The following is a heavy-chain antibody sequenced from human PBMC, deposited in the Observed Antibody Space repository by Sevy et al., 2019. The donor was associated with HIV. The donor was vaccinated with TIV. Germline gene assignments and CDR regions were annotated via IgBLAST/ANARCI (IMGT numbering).Heavy chain of an antibody. J-gene: IGHJ6*02. V-gene: IGHV3-23*01. CDR1: GFTFSSYA. CDR2: ISGSGGST. CDR3: ARDVDSNYDGIDA. D-gene: IGHD4-4*01. Sequence: GGSLRLSCAASGFTFSSYAMSWVRQAPGKGLEWVSAISGSGGSTYYADSVKGRFTISRDNSKNTLYLQMNSLRVEDTAVYYCARDVDSNYDGIDAWGQGTTVTVSS.